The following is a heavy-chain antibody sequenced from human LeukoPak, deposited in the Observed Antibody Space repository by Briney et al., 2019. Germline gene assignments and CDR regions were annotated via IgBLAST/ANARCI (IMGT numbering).Heavy chain of an antibody. V-gene: IGHV4-34*01. CDR3: ARRSRAAVFY. Sequence: SETLSLTCAVYGGSFSGYYWSWIRQPPGKGLEWIGEINHSGSTNYNPSLKSRVTISVDTSKNQFSLKLSSVTAADTAVYYCARRSRAAVFYWGQGTLVTVSS. J-gene: IGHJ4*02. D-gene: IGHD6-6*01. CDR2: INHSGST. CDR1: GGSFSGYY.